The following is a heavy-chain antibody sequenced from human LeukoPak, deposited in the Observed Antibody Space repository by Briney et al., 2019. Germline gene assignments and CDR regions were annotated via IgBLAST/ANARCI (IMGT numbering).Heavy chain of an antibody. D-gene: IGHD5-24*01. Sequence: SETLSLTCAVSGGSISSSNWWGWVRPPPEGGVWRGVENYNSGSTNYTPSLKSRVTISVDKSKTQFSLKLSSVTAADTAVYYCARVNRKKATITPWGQGTLVTVSS. J-gene: IGHJ4*02. CDR2: NYNSGST. CDR3: ARVNRKKATITP. CDR1: GGSISSSNW. V-gene: IGHV4-4*02.